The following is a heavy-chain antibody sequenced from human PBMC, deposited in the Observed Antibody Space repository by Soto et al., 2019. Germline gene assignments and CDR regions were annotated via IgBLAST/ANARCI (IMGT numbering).Heavy chain of an antibody. CDR2: ITSSAGAT. CDR1: GFTFSSYD. V-gene: IGHV3-23*01. D-gene: IGHD2-21*02. Sequence: EVQLLESGGGLGQPGGSLRLSCAASGFTFSSYDMTWVRQAPGKGLEWVSTITSSAGATYYADSVKGRFTISRDNSRNALYFQMNNLRAEDTAVYYCAKYIGGGGYWYDYWGQGTLVTVSS. CDR3: AKYIGGGGYWYDY. J-gene: IGHJ4*02.